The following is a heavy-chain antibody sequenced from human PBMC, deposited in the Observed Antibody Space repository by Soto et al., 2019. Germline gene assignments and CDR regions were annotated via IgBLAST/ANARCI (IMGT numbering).Heavy chain of an antibody. CDR2: INPNNGNT. CDR3: ARSSISGIFYYYY. J-gene: IGHJ4*02. D-gene: IGHD3-10*01. Sequence: QVQLVQSGAEVKKPGASVKVSCKASGYTFTDNGVSWMRQAPGQGLEWMGWINPNNGNTKYAQNFQGRVTMTKDTSTSTAYVELRSLRSDDTAMYYCARSSISGIFYYYYWGQGTLVTVSS. V-gene: IGHV1-18*01. CDR1: GYTFTDNG.